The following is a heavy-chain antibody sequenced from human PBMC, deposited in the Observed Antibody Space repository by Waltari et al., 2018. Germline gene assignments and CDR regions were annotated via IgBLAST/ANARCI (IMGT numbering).Heavy chain of an antibody. J-gene: IGHJ3*02. Sequence: QVQLQESGPGLVKPSETLSLTCTVSGGSISSYYWSWIRQPPGKGLEWIGYIYYSGSTNYNPSLKSRVTISVDTSKNQFSLKLSSVTAADTAVYYCARGGYGGAFDIWGQGTMVTVSS. D-gene: IGHD5-12*01. CDR2: IYYSGST. V-gene: IGHV4-59*01. CDR3: ARGGYGGAFDI. CDR1: GGSISSYY.